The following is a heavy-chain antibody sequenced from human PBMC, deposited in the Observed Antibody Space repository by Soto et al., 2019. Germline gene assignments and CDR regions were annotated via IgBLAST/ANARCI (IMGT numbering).Heavy chain of an antibody. CDR2: ISGSSGNA. V-gene: IGHV1-18*01. D-gene: IGHD3-16*01. Sequence: QVQLVQSGAEVKNPGASVKVSCKTSGYTFTKYGVGWVRQAPGQGLEWMGWISGSSGNANYAEKVQGRITLTTDTYTSTASIELRRLRSDDTAVYYCAREMAGLGGEYDFWGQGTLVTVSS. CDR3: AREMAGLGGEYDF. J-gene: IGHJ4*02. CDR1: GYTFTKYG.